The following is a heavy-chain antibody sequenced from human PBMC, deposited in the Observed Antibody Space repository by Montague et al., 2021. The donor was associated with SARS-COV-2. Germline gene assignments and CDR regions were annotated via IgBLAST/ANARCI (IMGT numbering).Heavy chain of an antibody. J-gene: IGHJ2*01. CDR1: GGSISSGGYY. D-gene: IGHD2-21*02. CDR2: IYYSEST. Sequence: TLSLTCTVSGGSISSGGYYWSWIRQHPGKGLEWIGYIYYSESTYYNPSLKSRVTISVDTSKNQFSLQLSSVTAADTAVYYCARVHIVVVTAMQYFDLWGPGDLRSVSS. CDR3: ARVHIVVVTAMQYFDL. V-gene: IGHV4-31*03.